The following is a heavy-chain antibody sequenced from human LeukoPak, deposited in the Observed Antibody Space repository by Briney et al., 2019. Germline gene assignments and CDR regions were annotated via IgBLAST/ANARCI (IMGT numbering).Heavy chain of an antibody. J-gene: IGHJ1*01. CDR3: ARVGYSSSWYPGAEYFQH. D-gene: IGHD6-13*01. Sequence: PSETLSLTCAVSGGSISSGGYSWSWIRQPPGKGLEWIGYIYHSGGTYYNPSLKSRVTISVDRSKNQFSLKLSSVTAADTAVYYCARVGYSSSWYPGAEYFQHWGQGTLVTVSS. V-gene: IGHV4-30-2*01. CDR1: GGSISSGGYS. CDR2: IYHSGGT.